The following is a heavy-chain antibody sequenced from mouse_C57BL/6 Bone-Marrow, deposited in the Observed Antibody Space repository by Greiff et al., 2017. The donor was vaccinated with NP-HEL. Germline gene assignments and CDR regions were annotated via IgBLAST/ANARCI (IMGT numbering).Heavy chain of an antibody. V-gene: IGHV1-63*01. CDR3: ARENYYGSSPFAY. Sequence: VQLQQSGAELVRPGTSVKMSCKASGYTFTNYWIGWAKQRPGHGLEWFGDIYPGGGYTNYNEKFKGKATLTADKSSSTAYMQFSSLTSEDSAIYYCARENYYGSSPFAYWGQGTLVTVSA. J-gene: IGHJ3*01. CDR2: IYPGGGYT. D-gene: IGHD1-1*01. CDR1: GYTFTNYW.